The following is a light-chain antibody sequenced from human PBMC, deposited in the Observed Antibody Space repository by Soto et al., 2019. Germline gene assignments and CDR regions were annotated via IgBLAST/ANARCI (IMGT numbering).Light chain of an antibody. V-gene: IGKV3-11*01. CDR2: DAS. CDR3: LQGTHWLGT. Sequence: EIVLTQSPATLSLSPGERATLSCRASQSVSSYLAWYQQKPGQAPRLLIYDASNRATGIPARFSGSGSGTDFTLKISRVEADDVGIYYCLQGTHWLGTFGQGTKLEIK. CDR1: QSVSSY. J-gene: IGKJ2*01.